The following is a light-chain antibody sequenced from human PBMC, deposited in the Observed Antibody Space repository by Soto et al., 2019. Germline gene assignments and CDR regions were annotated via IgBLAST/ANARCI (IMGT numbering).Light chain of an antibody. V-gene: IGKV1-39*01. CDR3: QQNFSPSGT. CDR2: GAS. Sequence: DIQMTQSPSSLSASVGDSLTIACRASQDIYLYLSGYQKKPGRAPDLLIYGASNLHVGVPLRFSGSGSGTDFTLTISDLEPEDFATYYCQQNFSPSGTFGGGTTVEIK. J-gene: IGKJ4*01. CDR1: QDIYLY.